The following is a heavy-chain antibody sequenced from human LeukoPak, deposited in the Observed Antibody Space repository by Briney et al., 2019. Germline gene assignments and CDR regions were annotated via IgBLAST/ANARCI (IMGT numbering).Heavy chain of an antibody. Sequence: ASVKVSCKASGYTFTSYGIGWVRQAPGQGLEWMGWISAYNGNTNYAQKLQGRVTMTTGTSTSTAYMELRSLRSDDTAVYYCARGAGTFSTEGYYYYYYGMDVWGQGTTVTVSS. J-gene: IGHJ6*02. CDR1: GYTFTSYG. CDR2: ISAYNGNT. V-gene: IGHV1-18*01. D-gene: IGHD1-7*01. CDR3: ARGAGTFSTEGYYYYYYGMDV.